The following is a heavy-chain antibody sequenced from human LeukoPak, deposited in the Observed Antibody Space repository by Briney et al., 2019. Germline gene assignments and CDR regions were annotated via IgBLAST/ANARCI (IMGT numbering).Heavy chain of an antibody. Sequence: PGGSLRLSCAASGLSFSSYAMSWVRQAPGKGLEWVSAISGSGGSTYYADSVKGRFTISRDNSKNTLYLQMNSLRAEDTAVYYCARRQDGGRAFDIWGQGTMVTVS. V-gene: IGHV3-23*01. CDR3: ARRQDGGRAFDI. CDR2: ISGSGGST. J-gene: IGHJ3*02. CDR1: GLSFSSYA.